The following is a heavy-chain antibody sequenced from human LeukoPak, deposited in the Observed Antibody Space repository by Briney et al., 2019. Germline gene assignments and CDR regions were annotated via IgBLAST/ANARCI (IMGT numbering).Heavy chain of an antibody. J-gene: IGHJ3*02. CDR1: GGSISSYY. CDR3: ARVGGSYFGAFDI. CDR2: IYYSGST. Sequence: PSETLSLTCTVSGGSISSYYWSWIRQPPGKGLEWIGYIYYSGSTNYNPSLRSRVTISVDTSKNQFSLKLSSVTAADTAVYYCARVGGSYFGAFDIWGQGTMVTVSS. V-gene: IGHV4-59*01. D-gene: IGHD1-26*01.